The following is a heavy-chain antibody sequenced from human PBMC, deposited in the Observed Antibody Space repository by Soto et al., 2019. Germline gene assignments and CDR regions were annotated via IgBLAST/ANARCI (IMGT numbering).Heavy chain of an antibody. CDR3: ARDVVGSDYFDS. Sequence: ASLKVSCKSSGYTFTDYYMHWVRQAPGQGLEWMGWINPKTGGTNYVQKFQGRVTMTRDTSITTAYMELSRLRSDDTAVYYCARDVVGSDYFDSWGQGTLVTVS. D-gene: IGHD1-26*01. V-gene: IGHV1-2*02. CDR2: INPKTGGT. J-gene: IGHJ4*02. CDR1: GYTFTDYY.